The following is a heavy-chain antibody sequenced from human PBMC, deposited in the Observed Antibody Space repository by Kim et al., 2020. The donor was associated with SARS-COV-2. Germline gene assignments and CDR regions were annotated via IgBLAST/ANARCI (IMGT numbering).Heavy chain of an antibody. Sequence: GGSLRLSCAASGFTFSSYGMHWVRQAPGKGLEWVAVISYDGSNKYYADSVKGRFTISRDNSKNTLYLQMNSLRAEDTAVYYCARTRGGGYYYGMDVWGQGTTVTVS. D-gene: IGHD3-16*01. CDR3: ARTRGGGYYYGMDV. CDR1: GFTFSSYG. J-gene: IGHJ6*02. CDR2: ISYDGSNK. V-gene: IGHV3-33*05.